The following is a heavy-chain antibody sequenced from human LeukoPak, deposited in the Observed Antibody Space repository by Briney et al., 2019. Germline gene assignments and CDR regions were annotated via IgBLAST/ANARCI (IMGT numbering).Heavy chain of an antibody. V-gene: IGHV3-23*01. J-gene: IGHJ3*02. D-gene: IGHD2-15*01. CDR2: ISGSGGST. CDR1: GFTFSNYA. CDR3: ASSGGPLLAFDI. Sequence: GGSLRLSCAASGFTFSNYAMSWVRQAPGKGLEWVSAISGSGGSTFYADSVKGRFTISGDNSKNTLYLQMSSLRAEGTAVYYCASSGGPLLAFDIWGQGTKVTVST.